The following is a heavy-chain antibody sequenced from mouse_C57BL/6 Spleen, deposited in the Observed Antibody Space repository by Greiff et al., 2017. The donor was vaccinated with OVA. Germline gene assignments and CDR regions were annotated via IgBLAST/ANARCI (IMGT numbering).Heavy chain of an antibody. CDR3: ARGGSGTERYFDV. CDR2: IYPRSGNT. Sequence: VQLQQSGAELARPGASVKLSCKASGYTFTSYGISWVKQRTGQGLEWIGEIYPRSGNTYYNEKFKGKATLTADKSPSTAYMELRSLTSEDSAVYFCARGGSGTERYFDVWGTGTTVTVSS. D-gene: IGHD4-1*01. CDR1: GYTFTSYG. V-gene: IGHV1-81*01. J-gene: IGHJ1*03.